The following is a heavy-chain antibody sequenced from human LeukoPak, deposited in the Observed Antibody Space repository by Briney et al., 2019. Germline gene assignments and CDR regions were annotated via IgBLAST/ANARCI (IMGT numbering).Heavy chain of an antibody. CDR1: GFTVSNNY. V-gene: IGHV3-53*01. Sequence: GGSLRLSCAASGFTVSNNYMSWVRQAPGKGLEWVSVIYSGGSTYYAGSVKGRFTISRDNSKNTLYLQMNSLRAEDTAVYYCAREDRIVGALSWGQGTLVTVSS. J-gene: IGHJ4*02. CDR2: IYSGGST. CDR3: AREDRIVGALS. D-gene: IGHD1-26*01.